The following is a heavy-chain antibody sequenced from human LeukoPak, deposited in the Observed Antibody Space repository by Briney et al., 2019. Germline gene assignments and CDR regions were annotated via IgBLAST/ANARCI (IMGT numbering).Heavy chain of an antibody. CDR2: IYPGDSDT. Sequence: GESLKISCKGSGYSFTSYWIGWVRQMPGKGLEWMGIIYPGDSDTRYSPSFQGQVTISADKSISTAYLQWSSLKASDTAMYYCARIAVGQVHAYVWGSFDYWGQGTLVTVSS. D-gene: IGHD3-16*01. CDR3: ARIAVGQVHAYVWGSFDY. V-gene: IGHV5-51*01. CDR1: GYSFTSYW. J-gene: IGHJ4*02.